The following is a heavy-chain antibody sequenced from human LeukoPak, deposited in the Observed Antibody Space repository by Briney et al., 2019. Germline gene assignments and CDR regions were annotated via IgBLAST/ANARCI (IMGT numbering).Heavy chain of an antibody. J-gene: IGHJ4*02. CDR1: GYSFTTYW. CDR3: ARQRDGFFDY. CDR2: IYPGDSDT. D-gene: IGHD5-24*01. V-gene: IGHV5-51*01. Sequence: GESLKISCQGSGYSFTTYWIGWVRQMPAKGLEWMGFIYPGDSDTRYSPSFHGQVTISADKPTNTAYLQWSSLKASDTAIYYCARQRDGFFDYWGQGTLVTVSS.